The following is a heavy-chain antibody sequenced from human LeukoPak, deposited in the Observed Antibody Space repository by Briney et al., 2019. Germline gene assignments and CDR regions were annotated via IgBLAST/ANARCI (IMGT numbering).Heavy chain of an antibody. CDR3: ARFSPRDYDFWSGYYQNFDY. CDR2: IYPGDSDT. J-gene: IGHJ4*02. V-gene: IGHV5-51*01. D-gene: IGHD3-3*01. CDR1: GYSFTSYW. Sequence: GESLKISCKGSGYSFTSYWIGWVRQMHGKGLEWMGIIYPGDSDTRYSPSFQGQVTISADKSISTAYLQWSSLEASDTAMYYCARFSPRDYDFWSGYYQNFDYWGQGTLVTVSS.